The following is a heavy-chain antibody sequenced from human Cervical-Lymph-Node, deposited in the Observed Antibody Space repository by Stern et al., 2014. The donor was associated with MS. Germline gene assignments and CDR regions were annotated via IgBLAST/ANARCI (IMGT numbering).Heavy chain of an antibody. V-gene: IGHV3-9*01. CDR3: VKDLSASPRLGWFDP. Sequence: VHLVESGGGLVQPGRSLRLSCAASGFTFDACDMHWVRQAPGKGLEWVSGFGGDSGVIVYADSVKGRFTISRDNAKNSLYLQMNSLRTEGTAFYYCVKDLSASPRLGWFDPWGQGTLVIVSS. D-gene: IGHD3-16*01. J-gene: IGHJ5*02. CDR2: FGGDSGVI. CDR1: GFTFDACD.